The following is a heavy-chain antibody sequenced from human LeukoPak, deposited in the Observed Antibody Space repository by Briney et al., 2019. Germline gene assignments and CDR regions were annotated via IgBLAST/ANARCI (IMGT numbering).Heavy chain of an antibody. CDR3: ASRRGGIVGDY. J-gene: IGHJ4*02. V-gene: IGHV3-64D*06. Sequence: GGSLRLSCSASGFXFSSYAIHWVRQAPGKGLEYVSAISSNGGSTYYADSVKGRFTISRDNSKNTLYLQMSSLRAEDTAVYYCASRRGGIVGDYWGQGTLVTVSS. CDR1: GFXFSSYA. D-gene: IGHD2-15*01. CDR2: ISSNGGST.